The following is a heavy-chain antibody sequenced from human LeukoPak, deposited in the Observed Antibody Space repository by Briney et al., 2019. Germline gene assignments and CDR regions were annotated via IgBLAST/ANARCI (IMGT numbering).Heavy chain of an antibody. CDR3: AKDIGGATDY. CDR2: ISYDGSNK. Sequence: AGGSLRLSCAASGFTFSSYGMHWVRQAPGKGLEWVAVISYDGSNKYYADSVKGRFTISRDNSKNTLYLQMNSLRAEDTAVYYCAKDIGGATDYWGQGTLVTVSS. CDR1: GFTFSSYG. J-gene: IGHJ4*02. V-gene: IGHV3-30*18. D-gene: IGHD1-26*01.